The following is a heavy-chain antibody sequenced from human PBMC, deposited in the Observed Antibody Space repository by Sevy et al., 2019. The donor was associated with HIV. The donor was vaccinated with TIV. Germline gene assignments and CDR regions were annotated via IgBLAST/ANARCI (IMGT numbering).Heavy chain of an antibody. V-gene: IGHV3-30*04. J-gene: IGHJ6*02. CDR3: ATEMEYYDILTGVYYYYGMDV. Sequence: GGSLRLSCAASGFTFSSYAMHWVRQAPGKGLEWVAVISYDGSNKYYADSVKGRFTISRDNSKNTLYLQMNSLRAEDTAVYYCATEMEYYDILTGVYYYYGMDVWGQGTTVTVSS. D-gene: IGHD3-9*01. CDR1: GFTFSSYA. CDR2: ISYDGSNK.